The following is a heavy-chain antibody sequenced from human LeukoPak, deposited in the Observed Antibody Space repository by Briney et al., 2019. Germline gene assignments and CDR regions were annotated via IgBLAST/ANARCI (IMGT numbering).Heavy chain of an antibody. V-gene: IGHV3-23*01. J-gene: IGHJ6*02. CDR1: GFIFSSYS. CDR2: ISTSGAST. Sequence: GGSLRLSCAASGFIFSSYSMSWVRQAPGKGLEWVSSISTSGASTYYADSVMGRFTISRDNSKNTLYLQMNSLRAEDTAVYYCAKVSENNYCYGMDVWGQGTTVTVSS. CDR3: AKVSENNYCYGMDV.